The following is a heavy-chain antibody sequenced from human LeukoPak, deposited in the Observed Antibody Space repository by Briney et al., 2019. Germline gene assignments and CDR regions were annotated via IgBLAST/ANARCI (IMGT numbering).Heavy chain of an antibody. CDR1: GFTFSSYW. V-gene: IGHV3-7*01. CDR3: ARDGDHDYGDYPYAFDI. D-gene: IGHD4-17*01. CDR2: IKQDGSEK. Sequence: PGGSLRLSCAASGFTFSSYWMSWVRQAPGKGLEWVANIKQDGSEKYYVDSVKGRFTISRDNAKNSLYLQMNSLRAEDTAVYYCARDGDHDYGDYPYAFDIWGQGTMVTVSS. J-gene: IGHJ3*02.